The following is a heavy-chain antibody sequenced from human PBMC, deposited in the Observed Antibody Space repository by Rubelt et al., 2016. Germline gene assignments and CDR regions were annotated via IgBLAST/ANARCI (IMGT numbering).Heavy chain of an antibody. J-gene: IGHJ5*02. V-gene: IGHV4-39*07. Sequence: QLQLQESGPGLVKPSETLSLTCTVSGGSISSSSYYWGWIRQPPGKGLEWIGSIYYSGSTYYNPSLRSRVTISLDTSKNQFSLKLSSVTAADTAVYYCARDSDFWSGYYGGVWFDPWGQGTLVTVSS. D-gene: IGHD3-3*01. CDR2: IYYSGST. CDR3: ARDSDFWSGYYGGVWFDP. CDR1: GGSISSSSYY.